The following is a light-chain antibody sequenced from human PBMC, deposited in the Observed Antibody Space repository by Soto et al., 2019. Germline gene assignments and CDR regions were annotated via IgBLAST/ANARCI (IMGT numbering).Light chain of an antibody. V-gene: IGKV3-20*01. CDR3: HQYDNAPQT. CDR1: QTLRRTY. CDR2: GAS. J-gene: IGKJ2*01. Sequence: EIVLIQSPGTPSFSPGERATPSCRASQTLRRTYIAWYQQKPGQAPRVLIYGASKRATGIPDRFSGSGSGTDFSLTISRLEPEDFAVYYCHQYDNAPQTYGQGTKVDIK.